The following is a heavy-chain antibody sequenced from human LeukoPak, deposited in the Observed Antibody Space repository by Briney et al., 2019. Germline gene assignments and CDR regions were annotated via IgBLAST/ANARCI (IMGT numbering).Heavy chain of an antibody. V-gene: IGHV4-59*01. D-gene: IGHD3-16*01. CDR2: IYSSGST. Sequence: SETLSLTCTVSGGSISDYYWSWIRQPPGKGLECIGYIYSSGSTTYNPSLKSRVTLSVDTSKNQFSLKLTSVTAADTAVYFCARGLKISGGATYYFDYWGQGTLVTVSS. CDR1: GGSISDYY. CDR3: ARGLKISGGATYYFDY. J-gene: IGHJ4*02.